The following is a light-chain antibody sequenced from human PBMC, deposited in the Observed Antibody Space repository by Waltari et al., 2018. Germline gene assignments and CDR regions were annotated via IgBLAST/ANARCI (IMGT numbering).Light chain of an antibody. CDR2: DVS. CDR3: CSYAGAYTLGV. Sequence: QSALTRPRSVSGSPGQSVTISCTGTSSDVGGYYFVSWYQQHPGKAPKLLIYDVSKRPSGVPDHFSGSKSGNTASLTISWLQAEDEADYFCCSYAGAYTLGVFGTGTKVTVL. J-gene: IGLJ1*01. V-gene: IGLV2-11*01. CDR1: SSDVGGYYF.